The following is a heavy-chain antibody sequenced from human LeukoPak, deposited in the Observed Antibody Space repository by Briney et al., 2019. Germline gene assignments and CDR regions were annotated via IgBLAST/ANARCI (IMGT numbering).Heavy chain of an antibody. J-gene: IGHJ4*02. CDR1: GGSISSSSYY. Sequence: KASETLSLTCTVSGGSISSSSYYWGWIRQPPGKGLEWIGSIYYSGSTYYNPSIKSRVPISVDTSKNQYSLKLSSVTAADTAVYYCARHYSGEIVVVPAAPDYWGQGTLVTVSS. V-gene: IGHV4-39*01. D-gene: IGHD2-2*01. CDR2: IYYSGST. CDR3: ARHYSGEIVVVPAAPDY.